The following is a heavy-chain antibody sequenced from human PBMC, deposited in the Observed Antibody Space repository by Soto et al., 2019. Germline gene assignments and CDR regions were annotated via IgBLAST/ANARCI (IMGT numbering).Heavy chain of an antibody. V-gene: IGHV3-30*18. J-gene: IGHJ5*02. CDR2: ISYDGSNK. CDR1: GFTFSSYG. Sequence: PGGSLRLSCAASGFTFSSYGMHWVRQAPGKGLEWVAVISYDGSNKYYADSVKGRFTISRDNSKNTLYLQMNSLRAEDTAVYYCAKDLAEWLERELFDTWGKGTLVTVS. D-gene: IGHD6-19*01. CDR3: AKDLAEWLERELFDT.